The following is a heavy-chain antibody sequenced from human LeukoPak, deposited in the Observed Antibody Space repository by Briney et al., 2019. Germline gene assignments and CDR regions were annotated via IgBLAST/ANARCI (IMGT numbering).Heavy chain of an antibody. Sequence: GSLRLSCAASGFTFSSYAMHWVRQAPGKGLEWVAVISYDGSNKYYADSVKGRFTISRDNSKNTLYLQMNSLRAEDTAVSYCAREFAAYSTDYWGQGTLVTVSS. J-gene: IGHJ4*02. CDR2: ISYDGSNK. CDR3: AREFAAYSTDY. V-gene: IGHV3-30*01. CDR1: GFTFSSYA. D-gene: IGHD2-21*01.